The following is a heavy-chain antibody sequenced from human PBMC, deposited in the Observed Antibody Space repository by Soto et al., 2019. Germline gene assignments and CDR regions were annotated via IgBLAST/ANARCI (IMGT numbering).Heavy chain of an antibody. CDR1: GFILSDCA. J-gene: IGHJ6*03. D-gene: IGHD7-27*01. CDR2: ISSSSSVI. V-gene: IGHV3-48*01. CDR3: ARDLSWGSNWYYYMDV. Sequence: GGSLRLSCATSGFILSDCAMNWVRQAPGKGLEWVSYISSSSSVIDYADSVKGRFTVSRDNTRNSLYLQMNSLRAEDTAVYYCARDLSWGSNWYYYMDVWGKGTTVTVSS.